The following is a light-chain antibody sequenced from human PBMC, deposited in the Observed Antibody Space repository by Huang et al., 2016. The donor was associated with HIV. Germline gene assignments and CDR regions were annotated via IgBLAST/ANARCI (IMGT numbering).Light chain of an antibody. Sequence: EVVMTQSPAILSVSPGERATLSCRASQSVTSNLAWYQQKPGQAPRLLIYSASTRATGIPARFRGSGSGTEFTLTISSLQSEDFAVYYCQHYNNWPWWTFGQETKVEIK. V-gene: IGKV3-15*01. J-gene: IGKJ1*01. CDR1: QSVTSN. CDR3: QHYNNWPWWT. CDR2: SAS.